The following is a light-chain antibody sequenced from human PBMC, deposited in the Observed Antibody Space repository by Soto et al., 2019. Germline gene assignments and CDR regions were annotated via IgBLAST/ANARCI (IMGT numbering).Light chain of an antibody. V-gene: IGKV3-15*01. CDR2: GAF. J-gene: IGKJ1*01. Sequence: EVVMTQSPVTLSVSPGESATLSCRASQDVRSNLAWYQHQPGQAPRLLIYGAFFRATGIPAKFTGSGSGTEFTLTITSLQSEDFAVYYFQQYNNSPRTFGLGTQVEMK. CDR3: QQYNNSPRT. CDR1: QDVRSN.